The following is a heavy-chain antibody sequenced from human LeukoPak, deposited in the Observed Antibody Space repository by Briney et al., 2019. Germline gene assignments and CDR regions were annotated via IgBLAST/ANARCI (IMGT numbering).Heavy chain of an antibody. Sequence: GGSLRLSCAASGFTFSSYSMNWVRQAPGKGLEWVSYISSSSSTIYYADSVKGRFTISRDNAKNSLYLQMNSLRAEDTAVYYCVSPAAYYYDSSGYYAWGQGTLVTVSS. CDR2: ISSSSSTI. CDR1: GFTFSSYS. CDR3: VSPAAYYYDSSGYYA. V-gene: IGHV3-48*01. D-gene: IGHD3-22*01. J-gene: IGHJ4*02.